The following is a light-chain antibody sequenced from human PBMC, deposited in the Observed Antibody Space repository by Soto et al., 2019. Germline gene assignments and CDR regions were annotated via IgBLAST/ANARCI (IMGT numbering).Light chain of an antibody. CDR2: DVS. V-gene: IGLV2-11*01. J-gene: IGLJ2*01. Sequence: QSVLTQPRSVSGSPGQSVTISCTGTSSDVGGYNYVSWYQHHPGKAPKLVIYDVSKRPSGVPDRFSGSKSGNTASLTISGLQAEDEADYYCCSYAGNNAFGVFGGGTKLTVL. CDR3: CSYAGNNAFGV. CDR1: SSDVGGYNY.